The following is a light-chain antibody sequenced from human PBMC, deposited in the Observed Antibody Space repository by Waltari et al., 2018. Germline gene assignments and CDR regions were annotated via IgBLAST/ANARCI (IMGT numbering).Light chain of an antibody. CDR1: NSNVDILHL. V-gene: IGLV2-23*02. Sequence: QSALTQPASVSGSPGQSITISCTAVNSNVDILHLVSWYQHHPGRNPRLLIYEISQRPSGISNRFSGSKSGHTASLTISGLQPDDEADYFCCSFAGYGIYVFGSGTQVSVL. CDR3: CSFAGYGIYV. CDR2: EIS. J-gene: IGLJ1*01.